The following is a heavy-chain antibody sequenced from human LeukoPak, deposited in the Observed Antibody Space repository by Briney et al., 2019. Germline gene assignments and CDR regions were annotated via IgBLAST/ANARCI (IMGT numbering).Heavy chain of an antibody. CDR2: IYPGDSDT. Sequence: GESLKISCKGSGYSFTSYWIGWVRQMPGKGLEWMGIIYPGDSDTRYSLSFQGQVTISADRSINTAYLQWSSLEASDTAMYYCARLVYGGNSGGDSWGQGTLVTVSS. J-gene: IGHJ4*02. D-gene: IGHD4-23*01. CDR3: ARLVYGGNSGGDS. V-gene: IGHV5-51*01. CDR1: GYSFTSYW.